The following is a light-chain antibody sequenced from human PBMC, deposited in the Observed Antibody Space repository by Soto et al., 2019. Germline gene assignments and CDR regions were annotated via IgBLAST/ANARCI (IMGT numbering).Light chain of an antibody. CDR2: RNN. J-gene: IGLJ2*01. CDR3: AAWDDSLVV. Sequence: QSVLTHPPSASGTPGQRVTISCSGSSSNIGSNYVYWYQQLPGTAPKLLIYRNNQRPSGVPDRFSGSKSGTSASLAISGLRSEDEADYYCAAWDDSLVVFGGVTKVTVL. V-gene: IGLV1-47*01. CDR1: SSNIGSNY.